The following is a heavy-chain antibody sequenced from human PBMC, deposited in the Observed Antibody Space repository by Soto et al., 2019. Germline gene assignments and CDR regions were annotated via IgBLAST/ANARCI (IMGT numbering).Heavy chain of an antibody. V-gene: IGHV4-59*08. CDR1: GGSISTYY. Sequence: SETLSLTCTVSGGSISTYYWSWVRQPPGKGLEWIGYIYHSGSTNYNPSLKSRVTISVDTSKNQFSLKLSSVTAADTAVYYCARLVQLLQGRWFDPWGQGTLVTVSS. D-gene: IGHD1-1*01. CDR3: ARLVQLLQGRWFDP. J-gene: IGHJ5*02. CDR2: IYHSGST.